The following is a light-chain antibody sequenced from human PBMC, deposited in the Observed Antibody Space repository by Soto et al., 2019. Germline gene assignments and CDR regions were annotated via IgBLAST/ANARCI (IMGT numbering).Light chain of an antibody. J-gene: IGLJ1*01. CDR2: EVS. CDR1: SSDVGGYNY. V-gene: IGLV2-14*01. Sequence: QSALTQPASMSGSPGQSITISCTGTSSDVGGYNYVSWYQQHPGKAPKLMIYEVSNRPSGVSNRFSGSKSGNTASLTISGLQAEDEADYYCSSYTSRNTLDYVFGTGTKLTVL. CDR3: SSYTSRNTLDYV.